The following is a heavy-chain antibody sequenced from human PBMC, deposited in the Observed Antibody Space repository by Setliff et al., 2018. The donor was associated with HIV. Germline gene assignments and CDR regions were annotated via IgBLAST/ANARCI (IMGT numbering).Heavy chain of an antibody. CDR1: GYTFTSYY. CDR3: AREGYNDSSPYYGALDF. D-gene: IGHD3-22*01. J-gene: IGHJ4*02. CDR2: INPSSGST. V-gene: IGHV1-46*01. Sequence: GASVKVSCKASGYTFTSYYMHWVRQAPGQGLEWMGIINPSSGSTTYAQKFQGRVTMTRDTSTSTVYMELSSLRSDDMAVYYCAREGYNDSSPYYGALDFWGLGTLVTVSS.